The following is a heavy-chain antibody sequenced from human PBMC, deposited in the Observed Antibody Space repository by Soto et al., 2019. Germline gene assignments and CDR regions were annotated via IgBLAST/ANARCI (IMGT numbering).Heavy chain of an antibody. CDR1: GFIFTSYS. D-gene: IGHD6-19*01. V-gene: IGHV3-21*01. CDR3: ARDRSADRFVQYFQH. J-gene: IGHJ1*01. Sequence: GGSLRLSCAASGFIFTSYSMVWVRLAPGKGLEWVASISSGSDSIFYADSVKGRFTVSRDNAKNSMFLQMNNLRAEDTAVYFCARDRSADRFVQYFQHWGQGTQVTVSS. CDR2: ISSGSDSI.